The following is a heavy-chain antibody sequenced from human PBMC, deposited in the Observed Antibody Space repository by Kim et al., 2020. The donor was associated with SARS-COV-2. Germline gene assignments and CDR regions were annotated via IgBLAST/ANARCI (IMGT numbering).Heavy chain of an antibody. V-gene: IGHV3-21*01. CDR3: ARAGLGVGAFDI. Sequence: YYADSVKGRFTISRDNAKNSLYLQMNSLRAEDTAVYYCARAGLGVGAFDIWGPGTMVTVSS. J-gene: IGHJ3*02. D-gene: IGHD3-16*01.